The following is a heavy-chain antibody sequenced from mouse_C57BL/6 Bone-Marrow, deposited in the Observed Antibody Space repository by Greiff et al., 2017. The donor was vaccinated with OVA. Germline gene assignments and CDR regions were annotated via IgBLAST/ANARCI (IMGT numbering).Heavy chain of an antibody. CDR2: INYDGSST. D-gene: IGHD1-1*01. CDR3: ARDRGYYGSSYGGYFDV. J-gene: IGHJ1*03. V-gene: IGHV5-16*01. CDR1: GFTFSDYY. Sequence: DVMLVESEGGLVQPGSSMKLSCTASGFTFSDYYMAWVRQVPEKGLEWVANINYDGSSTYYLDSLKSRFIISRDNAKNILYLQMSSLKSEDTATYYCARDRGYYGSSYGGYFDVWGTGTTVTVSS.